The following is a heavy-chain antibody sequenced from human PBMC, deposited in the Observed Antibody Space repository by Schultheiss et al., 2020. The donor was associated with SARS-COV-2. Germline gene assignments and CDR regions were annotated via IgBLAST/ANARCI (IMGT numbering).Heavy chain of an antibody. CDR2: ISGSGGST. J-gene: IGHJ6*02. D-gene: IGHD6-13*01. CDR3: ARVGAAAGTHDYYYYYYGMDV. CDR1: GFTFSSYA. Sequence: GGSLRLSCAASGFTFSSYAMSWVRQAPGKGLEWVSAISGSGGSTYYADSVKGRFTISRDNAKNSLYLQMNSLRAEDTAVYYCARVGAAAGTHDYYYYYYGMDVWGQGTTVTVSS. V-gene: IGHV3-23*01.